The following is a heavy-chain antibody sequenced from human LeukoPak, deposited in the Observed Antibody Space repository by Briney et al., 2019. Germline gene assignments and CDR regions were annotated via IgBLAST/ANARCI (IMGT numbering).Heavy chain of an antibody. V-gene: IGHV3-23*01. CDR2: ISGSGGST. CDR3: AKDRPSPSGWYHAFDI. Sequence: GGSLRLSCAASGFTFSSYAMSWVRQAPGKGLEWVSAISGSGGSTYYADSVKGRFTISRDNSKNTLYLQMNSLRAEDTAVYYCAKDRPSPSGWYHAFDIWGQGTMVTVSS. J-gene: IGHJ3*02. D-gene: IGHD6-19*01. CDR1: GFTFSSYA.